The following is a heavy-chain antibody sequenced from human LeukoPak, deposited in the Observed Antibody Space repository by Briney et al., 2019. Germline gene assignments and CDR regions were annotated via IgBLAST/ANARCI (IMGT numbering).Heavy chain of an antibody. Sequence: GGSLRLSCAASGFIFNKAWMNWVRQAPGKGPEWVGRIKSNNDGGKTDYASPVEGRFIISRDDSKNTIYLQMNRLIIDDTAIYYCTPVMVEDRGFWGQGTLVTVAS. V-gene: IGHV3-15*01. D-gene: IGHD2-21*01. J-gene: IGHJ4*02. CDR3: TPVMVEDRGF. CDR1: GFIFNKAW. CDR2: IKSNNDGGKT.